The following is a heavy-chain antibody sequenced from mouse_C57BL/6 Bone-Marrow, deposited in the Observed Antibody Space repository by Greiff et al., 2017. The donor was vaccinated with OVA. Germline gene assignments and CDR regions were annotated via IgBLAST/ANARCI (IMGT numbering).Heavy chain of an antibody. CDR2: ISYSGST. CDR1: GYSITSGYD. Sequence: EVQGVESGPGMVKPSQSLSLTCTVTGYSITSGYDWHWIRHFPGNKLEWMGYISYSGSTNYNPSLKSRISITHDTSKNHFFLTLNSVTTEDTATYYCAREGYYGSSHWYFDVWGTGTTVTVSS. J-gene: IGHJ1*03. D-gene: IGHD1-1*01. CDR3: AREGYYGSSHWYFDV. V-gene: IGHV3-1*01.